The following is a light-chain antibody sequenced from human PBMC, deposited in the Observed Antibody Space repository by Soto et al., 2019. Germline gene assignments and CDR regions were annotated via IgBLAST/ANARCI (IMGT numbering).Light chain of an antibody. CDR1: QSVSSN. CDR2: GAS. Sequence: EIVMTQSPATLSVSPGERATLSCRASQSVSSNLAWYQQKPGQAPRLLIYGASTRATGIPARFSGSGSGTEFPLTISSLHSEAFAVYYCQQYNNWRTFGQGTKVQIK. J-gene: IGKJ1*01. V-gene: IGKV3-15*01. CDR3: QQYNNWRT.